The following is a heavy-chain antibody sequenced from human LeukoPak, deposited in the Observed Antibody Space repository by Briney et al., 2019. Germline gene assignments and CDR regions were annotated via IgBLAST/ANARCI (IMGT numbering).Heavy chain of an antibody. J-gene: IGHJ3*02. V-gene: IGHV1-3*01. D-gene: IGHD6-19*01. CDR2: INAGNGNT. Sequence: ASVKVSCKASGYTFTNYAVNWVRQAPGQRLEWMGWINAGNGNTKYSQEFQGRVTMTTDTSTTTAYMELRSLRSDDTAVYYCARDRSPYTSGWYGRPDVFDIWGQGTMVTVSS. CDR3: ARDRSPYTSGWYGRPDVFDI. CDR1: GYTFTNYA.